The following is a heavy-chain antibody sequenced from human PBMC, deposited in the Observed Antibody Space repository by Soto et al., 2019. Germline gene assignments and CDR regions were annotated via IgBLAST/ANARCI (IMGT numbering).Heavy chain of an antibody. V-gene: IGHV4-30-4*02. J-gene: IGHJ4*02. Sequence: SETLSLTCTVSGGSISSGDYYWSWIRQPPGKGLEWIGYIYYSGSTYYNPSLKSRVTVSLDTSKNQFSLILNSLTAADTAVYYCARITRSPNSGYFDYWGQGALVT. CDR1: GGSISSGDYY. D-gene: IGHD7-27*01. CDR2: IYYSGST. CDR3: ARITRSPNSGYFDY.